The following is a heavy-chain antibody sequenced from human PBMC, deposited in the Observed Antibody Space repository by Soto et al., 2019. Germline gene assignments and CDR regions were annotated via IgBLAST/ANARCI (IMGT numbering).Heavy chain of an antibody. Sequence: GGSLRLSCAASGFTFSSYSMNWVRQAPGKGLEWVSSISSSSSYIYYADSVKGRFAISRDNAKNSLYLQMNSLRAEDTAVYYCARYCSSTSCYNNYYYGMDVWGQGTTVTVSS. D-gene: IGHD2-2*02. CDR1: GFTFSSYS. V-gene: IGHV3-21*01. J-gene: IGHJ6*02. CDR3: ARYCSSTSCYNNYYYGMDV. CDR2: ISSSSSYI.